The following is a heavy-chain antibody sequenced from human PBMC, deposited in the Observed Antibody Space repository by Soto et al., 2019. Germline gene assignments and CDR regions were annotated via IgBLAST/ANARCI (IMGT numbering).Heavy chain of an antibody. D-gene: IGHD6-13*01. CDR3: ARDRGIKSSWYVY. Sequence: GSLRLSCAASGFTFSSYSMNWVRQAPGKGLEWVSSISSSSSYIYYADSVKGRFTISRDNAKNSLYLQMNSLRAEDTAVYYCARDRGIKSSWYVYWGQGSLVTVSS. V-gene: IGHV3-21*01. J-gene: IGHJ4*02. CDR1: GFTFSSYS. CDR2: ISSSSSYI.